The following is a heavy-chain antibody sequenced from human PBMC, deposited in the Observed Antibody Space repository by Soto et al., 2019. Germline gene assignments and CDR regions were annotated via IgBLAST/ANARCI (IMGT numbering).Heavy chain of an antibody. J-gene: IGHJ6*03. Sequence: ASVKVSCKASGYTFTSYGISWVRQAPGQGLEWMGWISAYNGNTNYAQKLQGRVTMTTDTSTSTAYMELRSLRSDDTAVYYCARDSYCSSTSCYANYYYYMDVWGKGTTVTVSS. CDR2: ISAYNGNT. CDR3: ARDSYCSSTSCYANYYYYMDV. D-gene: IGHD2-2*01. CDR1: GYTFTSYG. V-gene: IGHV1-18*01.